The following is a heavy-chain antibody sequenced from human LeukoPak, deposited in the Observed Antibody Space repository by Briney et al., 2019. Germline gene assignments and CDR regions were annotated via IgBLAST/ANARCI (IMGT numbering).Heavy chain of an antibody. D-gene: IGHD3-22*01. CDR2: ISYDGSNK. CDR1: GLTFSTYT. Sequence: GGSLRLSCAASGLTFSTYTIHWVRQAPGKGLEWVAVISYDGSNKYYADSVKGRFTISKDNSKNTLYLQMNSLRPEDTAVYYCARERDSSFYFWFLGYWGQGTLVTVSS. V-gene: IGHV3-30-3*01. J-gene: IGHJ4*02. CDR3: ARERDSSFYFWFLGY.